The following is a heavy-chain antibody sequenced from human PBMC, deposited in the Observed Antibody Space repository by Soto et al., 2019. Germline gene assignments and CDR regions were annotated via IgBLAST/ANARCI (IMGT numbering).Heavy chain of an antibody. CDR2: IIPVFGTA. CDR1: GGSLSNFG. CDR3: ARGDATKIVVTTYYGMDV. D-gene: IGHD4-17*01. V-gene: IGHV1-69*12. J-gene: IGHJ6*02. Sequence: QVQLVQSGAEVKKPGSSVKVSCKASGGSLSNFGISWVRQAPGQGLEWMGGIIPVFGTANYAQKFQGRVTISADESTRIVYTNVTSRTSADTAVYYCARGDATKIVVTTYYGMDVWGQGTTVTVSS.